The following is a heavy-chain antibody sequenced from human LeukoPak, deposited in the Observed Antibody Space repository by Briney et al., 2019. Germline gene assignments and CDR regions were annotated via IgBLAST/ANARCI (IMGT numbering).Heavy chain of an antibody. D-gene: IGHD3-10*01. V-gene: IGHV1-69*13. CDR2: IIPIFGTA. J-gene: IGHJ5*02. CDR1: GGTFSSYA. CDR3: ATAPPDYYGSGENWFDP. Sequence: GASVKVSCKASGGTFSSYAISWVRQAPGQGLEWMGGIIPIFGTANYAQKFQGRVTITADESTSTAYMELSSLRSEDTAVYYCATAPPDYYGSGENWFDPWGQGTLVTVSS.